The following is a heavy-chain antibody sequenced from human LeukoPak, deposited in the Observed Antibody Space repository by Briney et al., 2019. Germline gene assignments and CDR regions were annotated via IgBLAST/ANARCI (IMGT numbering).Heavy chain of an antibody. CDR2: ILQDGSEK. D-gene: IGHD6-6*01. V-gene: IGHV3-7*01. CDR1: GFTLSSYW. CDR3: ARAGAYSSSSPAGL. Sequence: GGSLRLSCAASGFTLSSYWMSWGRQTPGKALEWVAIILQDGSEKLYVASVKARFPISRDNAQNSVYLQMNGLRAEDTAVYSCARAGAYSSSSPAGLWGQGTLVTVSS. J-gene: IGHJ4*02.